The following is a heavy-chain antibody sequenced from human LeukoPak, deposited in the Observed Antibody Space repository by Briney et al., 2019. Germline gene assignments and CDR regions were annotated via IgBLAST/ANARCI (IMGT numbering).Heavy chain of an antibody. CDR1: GYTLTSYD. J-gene: IGHJ4*02. Sequence: GASVKDSCKASGYTLTSYDINWVRQATGQGLEWMGWMNPNSGNTGYAQKFQGRVTMTRNTSISTAYMELSSLRSEDTAVYYCARGATIDYFDYWGQGTLVTVSS. V-gene: IGHV1-8*01. CDR2: MNPNSGNT. D-gene: IGHD1-26*01. CDR3: ARGATIDYFDY.